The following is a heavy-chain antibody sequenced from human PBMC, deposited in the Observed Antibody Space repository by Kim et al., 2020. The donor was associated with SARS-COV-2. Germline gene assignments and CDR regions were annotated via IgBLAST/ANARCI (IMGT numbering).Heavy chain of an antibody. V-gene: IGHV4-39*01. Sequence: SETLSLTCTVSGGSISSSSYYWGWIRQPPGKGLEWIGSIYYSGSTYYNPSLKSRVTISVDTSKNQFSLKLSSVTAADTAVYYCARPTIVGATIWFDPWGQGTLVTVSS. CDR2: IYYSGST. J-gene: IGHJ5*02. CDR1: GGSISSSSYY. CDR3: ARPTIVGATIWFDP. D-gene: IGHD1-26*01.